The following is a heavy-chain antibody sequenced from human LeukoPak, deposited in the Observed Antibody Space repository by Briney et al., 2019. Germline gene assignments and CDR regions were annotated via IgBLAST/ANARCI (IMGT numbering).Heavy chain of an antibody. CDR3: ARGTSAAPGIDY. CDR1: GFAFSTYW. Sequence: GGSLRLSCAPSGFAFSTYWMYWVPHAPGKGLLRVAQINSDGSSATYGDSAKGRFSISRDNAKNTLFLYMSSLRAEDTAVYYCARGTSAAPGIDYWGQGTLVAVSS. D-gene: IGHD6-13*01. CDR2: INSDGSSA. V-gene: IGHV3-74*01. J-gene: IGHJ4*02.